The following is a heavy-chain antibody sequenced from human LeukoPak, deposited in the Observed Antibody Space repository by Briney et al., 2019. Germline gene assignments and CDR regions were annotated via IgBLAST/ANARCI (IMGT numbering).Heavy chain of an antibody. J-gene: IGHJ6*02. V-gene: IGHV2-70*11. CDR1: GFSLSTSGMC. Sequence: SGPALVKPTQTLTLTCTFSGFSLSTSGMCVSWIRQPPGKALEWLARSDWDDDKYYSTSMKTRLTISKDTSKNQVVLTMTNMDPVDTATYYCARTATIAAAGVYYYYGMDVWGQGTTVTVSS. CDR2: SDWDDDK. D-gene: IGHD6-13*01. CDR3: ARTATIAAAGVYYYYGMDV.